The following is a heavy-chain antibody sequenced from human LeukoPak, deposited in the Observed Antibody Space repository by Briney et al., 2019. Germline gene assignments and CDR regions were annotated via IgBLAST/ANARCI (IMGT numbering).Heavy chain of an antibody. J-gene: IGHJ4*02. CDR3: ARVFGFSSGDFWSGYYTYYFDC. Sequence: PGGSLRLSCAASGFTFSSYWMHWVRQAPGKGLVWVSRINSDGSSSSYADSVKGRFTISRDNAKNTLYLQMNSLRAEDTAVYYCARVFGFSSGDFWSGYYTYYFDCWGQGTLVTVSS. CDR2: INSDGSSS. D-gene: IGHD3-3*01. CDR1: GFTFSSYW. V-gene: IGHV3-74*01.